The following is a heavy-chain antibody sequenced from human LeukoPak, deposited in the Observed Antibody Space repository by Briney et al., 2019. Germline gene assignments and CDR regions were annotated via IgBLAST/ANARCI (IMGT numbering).Heavy chain of an antibody. V-gene: IGHV3-21*01. CDR3: ARDFLNAIDI. CDR2: ISRSSTYI. Sequence: GGSLRLSCAASGFTFSSSTMTWVRQSPGKGLEWVSSISRSSTYIYYADSVKGRFIISRDNAKNSLYLQMNSLRAEDTAVFYCARDFLNAIDIWGQGTMVTVSS. D-gene: IGHD2/OR15-2a*01. J-gene: IGHJ3*02. CDR1: GFTFSSST.